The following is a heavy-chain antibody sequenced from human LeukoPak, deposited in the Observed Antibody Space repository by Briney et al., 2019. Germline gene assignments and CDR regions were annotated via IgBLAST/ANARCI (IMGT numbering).Heavy chain of an antibody. CDR3: VRGGIQVSGIDEIDY. D-gene: IGHD6-19*01. J-gene: IGHJ4*02. CDR2: VGISGDT. Sequence: PVGSLRLSCAASGFTFRSYDMHWVRQVTGKGLEWVSAVGISGDTYYAGSVKGRFTISRENAKNSLYLQMNSLTAGDTAVYYCVRGGIQVSGIDEIDYWGQGTLVTVSS. V-gene: IGHV3-13*01. CDR1: GFTFRSYD.